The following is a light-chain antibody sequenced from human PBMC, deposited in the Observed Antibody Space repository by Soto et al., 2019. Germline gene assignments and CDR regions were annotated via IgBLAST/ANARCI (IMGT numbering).Light chain of an antibody. V-gene: IGKV1-39*01. CDR2: AAS. Sequence: DIQMTQSPSSLSASVGDRVTITCRASQSISSYLNWYQQTPGKAPKLLIYAASSLQSGVPSRFSGSGSGTDFTLTISSLQPEDFATYYCQQSYSTISWTFGQGTKVEIK. CDR1: QSISSY. J-gene: IGKJ1*01. CDR3: QQSYSTISWT.